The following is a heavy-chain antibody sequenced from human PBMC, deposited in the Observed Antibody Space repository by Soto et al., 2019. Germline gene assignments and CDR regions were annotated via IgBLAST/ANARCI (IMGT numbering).Heavy chain of an antibody. CDR1: GYTFTSYD. Sequence: ASVKVSCKASGYTFTSYDINWVRQATGQGVEWMGWMNPNRGNTGYAQKFQGRVTMTRNTSISTAYMELSSLRSEDTAVYYCARGPLFTDFWISYFDYWGQGTLVTVSS. CDR3: ARGPLFTDFWISYFDY. CDR2: MNPNRGNT. J-gene: IGHJ4*02. D-gene: IGHD3-3*01. V-gene: IGHV1-8*01.